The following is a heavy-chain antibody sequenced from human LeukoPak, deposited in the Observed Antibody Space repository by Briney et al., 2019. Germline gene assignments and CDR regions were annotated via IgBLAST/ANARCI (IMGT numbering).Heavy chain of an antibody. Sequence: SETLSLTCTVSGGSISSYYWSWIRQPAGKGLEWIGRIYTSGSANYNPSLKSRVTMSVDTSKNQFSLKLSSVTAADTAVYYCARDPGGQLLHNWFDPWGQGTLVTVSS. J-gene: IGHJ5*02. CDR2: IYTSGSA. CDR3: ARDPGGQLLHNWFDP. CDR1: GGSISSYY. V-gene: IGHV4-4*07. D-gene: IGHD2-2*01.